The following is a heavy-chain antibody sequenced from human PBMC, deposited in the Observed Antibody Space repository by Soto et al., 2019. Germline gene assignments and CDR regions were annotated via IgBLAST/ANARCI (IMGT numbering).Heavy chain of an antibody. CDR1: GFTFSNAW. CDR3: TTGLYYYGSGSYPDY. V-gene: IGHV3-15*07. D-gene: IGHD3-10*01. Sequence: GGSLRLSCAASGFTFSNAWMNWVRQAPGKGLEWVGRIKSKTDGGTTDYAAPVKGRFTISRDDSKNTLYLQMNSLKTEDTAVYYCTTGLYYYGSGSYPDYWGQGTLVTVSS. J-gene: IGHJ4*02. CDR2: IKSKTDGGTT.